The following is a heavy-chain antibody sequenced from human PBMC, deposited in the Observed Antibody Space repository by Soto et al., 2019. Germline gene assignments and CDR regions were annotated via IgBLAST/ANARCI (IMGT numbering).Heavy chain of an antibody. V-gene: IGHV3-23*01. CDR3: AKDRVGGSTYYDFWSGYHNPYYYYYGMDV. CDR1: GFTFSSYA. Sequence: PGGSLRLSCAASGFTFSSYAMSWVRQAPGKGLEWVSAISGSGGSTYYADSVKGRFTISRDNSKNTLYLQMNSLRAEDTAVYYCAKDRVGGSTYYDFWSGYHNPYYYYYGMDVWGQGTTVTVSS. D-gene: IGHD3-3*01. J-gene: IGHJ6*02. CDR2: ISGSGGST.